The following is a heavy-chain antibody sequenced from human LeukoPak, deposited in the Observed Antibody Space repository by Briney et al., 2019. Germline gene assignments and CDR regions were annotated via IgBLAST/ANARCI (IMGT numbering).Heavy chain of an antibody. Sequence: SETLSLTCTLSGGSISTYYWSWIRQPPGKGLEWIGYIYHSGSTNYNPSLKSRVTISVDTPKNQFSLKLSSVTAADTTVYYCARGGGYASPIGYWGQGALVTVSS. J-gene: IGHJ4*02. CDR2: IYHSGST. CDR3: ARGGGYASPIGY. V-gene: IGHV4-59*01. CDR1: GGSISTYY. D-gene: IGHD5-12*01.